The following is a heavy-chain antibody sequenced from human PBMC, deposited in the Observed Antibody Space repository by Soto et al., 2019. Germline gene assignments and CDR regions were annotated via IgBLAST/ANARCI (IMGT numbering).Heavy chain of an antibody. V-gene: IGHV3-7*04. CDR3: SGGGGDAF. CDR2: TNQDGSEK. D-gene: IGHD3-16*01. Sequence: EVHLVESGGGLVQTGGSLRLSCAISESTVRSDWMNWVRQAPGKGLEWVAHTNQDGSEKYYVDSVKGRFTIFRDNAKNSLYLKMNSLKVGEAAMYYGSGGGGDAFWGQGTLVTVSS. J-gene: IGHJ4*02. CDR1: ESTVRSDW.